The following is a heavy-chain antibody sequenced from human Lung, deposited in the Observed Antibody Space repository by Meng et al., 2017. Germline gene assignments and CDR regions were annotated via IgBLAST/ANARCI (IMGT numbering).Heavy chain of an antibody. Sequence: VPLQQWRAGLLKPSETLSLTCVVSGGSFSDYYWSWIRQPPGKGLEWIGEINHSGSTNYNPSLESRATISVDTSQNNLSLKLSSVTAADSAVYYCARGPTTMAHDFDYWGQGTLVTVSS. CDR1: GGSFSDYY. D-gene: IGHD4-11*01. V-gene: IGHV4-34*01. CDR3: ARGPTTMAHDFDY. J-gene: IGHJ4*02. CDR2: INHSGST.